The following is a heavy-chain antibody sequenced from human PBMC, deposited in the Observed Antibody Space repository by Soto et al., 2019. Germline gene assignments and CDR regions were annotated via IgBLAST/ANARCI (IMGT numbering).Heavy chain of an antibody. CDR1: GDTIGSYY. D-gene: IGHD2-2*02. Sequence: SETLSLTCTVSGDTIGSYYWSWIRQPPGKGLEWIGYIYFTGSTNYNPSLKSRVTISVDTSKNQFSLKLSSVTAADTAVYYCARGSCSSASCYTGDYWGQGTLVTVSS. CDR2: IYFTGST. V-gene: IGHV4-59*01. CDR3: ARGSCSSASCYTGDY. J-gene: IGHJ4*02.